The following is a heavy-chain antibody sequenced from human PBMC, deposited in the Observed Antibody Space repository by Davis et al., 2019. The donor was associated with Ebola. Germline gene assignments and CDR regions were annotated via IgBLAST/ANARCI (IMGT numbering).Heavy chain of an antibody. CDR3: SIGGWYNY. CDR1: GFTFSSYA. J-gene: IGHJ4*02. CDR2: ISGSGGST. Sequence: GESLKISCAASGFTFSSYAMSWVRQAPGKGLEWVSAISGSGGSTHYADSVKGRFTISRDNSKNTLYLQMNSLRAEDTAVYYCSIGGWYNYWGQGTLVTVSS. D-gene: IGHD6-19*01. V-gene: IGHV3-23*01.